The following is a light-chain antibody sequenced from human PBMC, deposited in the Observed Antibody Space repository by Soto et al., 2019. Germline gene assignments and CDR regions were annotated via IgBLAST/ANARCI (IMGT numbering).Light chain of an antibody. CDR1: SSEVGGYNS. CDR2: EVT. CDR3: LSYAGSNNLV. J-gene: IGLJ2*01. Sequence: QSALTQPPSASGSPGQSVTISCTGASSEVGGYNSVSWYQQHPGKAPKLMIYEVTKRPSGVPDRFSGSKSGNTASLTVSGLQAEDEADYYCLSYAGSNNLVFGGGTKLTVL. V-gene: IGLV2-8*01.